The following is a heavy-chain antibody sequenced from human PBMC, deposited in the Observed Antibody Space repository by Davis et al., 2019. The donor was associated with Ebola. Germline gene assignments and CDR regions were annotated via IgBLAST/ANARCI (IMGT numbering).Heavy chain of an antibody. D-gene: IGHD2-15*01. CDR3: ARHNQPAATPVDAFDI. CDR2: IFPGDSDT. J-gene: IGHJ3*02. Sequence: SCGCSAYRLFRYCIAWVRPIPGKGLEWMGIIFPGDSDTRYSPSFQGQVTISADKSINTAYLQWRGLKASDTATYYCARHNQPAATPVDAFDIWGQGKMVTVSS. CDR1: AYRLFRYC. V-gene: IGHV5-51*01.